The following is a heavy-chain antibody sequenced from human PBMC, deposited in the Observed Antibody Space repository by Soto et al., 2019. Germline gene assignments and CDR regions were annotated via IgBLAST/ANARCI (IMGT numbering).Heavy chain of an antibody. J-gene: IGHJ6*02. CDR2: IDPSDSYT. D-gene: IGHD1-20*01. V-gene: IGHV5-10-1*01. CDR3: ASKSSDKWNDINSSQTNSGTDV. CDR1: GYSFTSYW. Sequence: GESLKISCKRSGYSFTSYWISWVCQMPGKGLEWMGRIDPSDSYTNYSPSFQGHVTISADKSISTAYLQWSSLKASDTAMYYCASKSSDKWNDINSSQTNSGTDVSDQGPKVSVSS.